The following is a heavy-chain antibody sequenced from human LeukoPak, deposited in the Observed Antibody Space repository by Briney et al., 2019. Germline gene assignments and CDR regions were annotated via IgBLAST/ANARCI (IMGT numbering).Heavy chain of an antibody. J-gene: IGHJ5*02. CDR3: ARGLSIIDSSSWYPHASPDNWFDP. D-gene: IGHD6-13*01. CDR1: GGSFSGYY. Sequence: PSETLSLTCAVYGGSFSGYYWSWIRQPPGKGLEWIGEINHSGSTNYNPSLKSRVTISVDTSKNQFSLKLSSVTAADTAVYYCARGLSIIDSSSWYPHASPDNWFDPWGQGTLVTVSS. CDR2: INHSGST. V-gene: IGHV4-34*01.